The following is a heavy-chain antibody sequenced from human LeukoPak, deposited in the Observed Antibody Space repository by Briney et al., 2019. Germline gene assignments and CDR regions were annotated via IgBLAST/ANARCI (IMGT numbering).Heavy chain of an antibody. Sequence: GGSLRLSCAASGFSFSSYEMNWVRQAPGKGLEGVANIKNDGSEEYYVDSVKGRFTISRDNARNSLFLQMNSLTVEDTAVYYCARAIRGSAVDTGDRWGQGTLVTVSS. V-gene: IGHV3-7*01. J-gene: IGHJ4*02. CDR3: ARAIRGSAVDTGDR. CDR2: IKNDGSEE. D-gene: IGHD3-10*01. CDR1: GFSFSSYE.